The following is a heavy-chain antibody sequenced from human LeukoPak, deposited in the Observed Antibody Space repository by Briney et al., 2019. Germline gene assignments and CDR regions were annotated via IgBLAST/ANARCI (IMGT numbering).Heavy chain of an antibody. Sequence: SETLSLTCAVYGVSFSGYYWSWIRQPPGKGLEWIGEINHSGSTNYNPSLKSRVTISVDTSKNQFSLKLSSVTAADTAVYYCARGRTYYDSSLNLWGQGTLVTVSS. D-gene: IGHD3-22*01. CDR3: ARGRTYYDSSLNL. V-gene: IGHV4-34*01. J-gene: IGHJ4*02. CDR2: INHSGST. CDR1: GVSFSGYY.